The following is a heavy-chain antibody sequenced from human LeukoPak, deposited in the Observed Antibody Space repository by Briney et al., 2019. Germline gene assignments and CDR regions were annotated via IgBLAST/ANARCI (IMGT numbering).Heavy chain of an antibody. D-gene: IGHD3-22*01. V-gene: IGHV1-18*01. J-gene: IGHJ4*02. CDR3: ARTRDTPPLYYYDSSGYFDY. Sequence: ASVKVSCKASGYTFTSYGISWVRHAPGQGLEWMGWISAYNGNTNYAQKLQGRVTMTTDTSTSTAYMELRSLRSDDTAVYYCARTRDTPPLYYYDSSGYFDYWGQGTLVTVSS. CDR2: ISAYNGNT. CDR1: GYTFTSYG.